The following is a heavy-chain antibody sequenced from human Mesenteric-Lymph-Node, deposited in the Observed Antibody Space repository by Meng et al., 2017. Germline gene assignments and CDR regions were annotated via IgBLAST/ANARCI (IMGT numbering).Heavy chain of an antibody. CDR1: GFTFSSYS. Sequence: GESLKISCAASGFTFSSYSMNWVRQAPGKGLEWVSSISSSSSYIYYADSVKGRFTISRDNAKNSLYLQMNSLRAEDTAVYYCASSYDSSGYSYYDYWGQGTLVTVSS. CDR2: ISSSSSYI. J-gene: IGHJ4*02. D-gene: IGHD3-22*01. V-gene: IGHV3-21*01. CDR3: ASSYDSSGYSYYDY.